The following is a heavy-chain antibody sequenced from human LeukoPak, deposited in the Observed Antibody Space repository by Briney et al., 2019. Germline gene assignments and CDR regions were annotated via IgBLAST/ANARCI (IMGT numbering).Heavy chain of an antibody. CDR3: ARDRGAFDI. V-gene: IGHV3-48*04. CDR2: ISSSSSTI. D-gene: IGHD3-10*01. J-gene: IGHJ3*02. Sequence: GGSLRLSCAASGFTFSSYSMNWVRQAPGKGLEWVSYISSSSSTIYYADSVKGRFTISRDNAKNSLYLQMNSLRAEDTALYHCARDRGAFDIWGQGTMVTVSS. CDR1: GFTFSSYS.